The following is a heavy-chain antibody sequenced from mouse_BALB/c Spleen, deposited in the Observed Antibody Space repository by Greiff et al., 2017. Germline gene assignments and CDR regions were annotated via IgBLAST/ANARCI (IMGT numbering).Heavy chain of an antibody. D-gene: IGHD1-1*01. J-gene: IGHJ1*01. CDR2: IGPANGNT. Sequence: EVQLQQSGAELVKPGASVKLSCTASGFNIKDTYMHWVKQRPEQGLEWIGRIGPANGNTKYDPKFQGKATITADTSSNTAYLQLSSLTSEDTAVYYCARLRWYFDVWGAGTTVTVSS. CDR1: GFNIKDTY. V-gene: IGHV14-3*02. CDR3: ARLRWYFDV.